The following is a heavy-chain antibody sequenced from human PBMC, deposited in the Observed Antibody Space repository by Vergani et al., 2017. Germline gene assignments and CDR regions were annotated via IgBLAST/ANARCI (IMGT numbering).Heavy chain of an antibody. V-gene: IGHV3-11*01. D-gene: IGHD3-16*02. J-gene: IGHJ3*02. CDR2: ISSSGSTI. CDR1: GFTFSDYY. CDR3: ARGAWAHRYSIVPPNAFDI. Sequence: QVQLVESGGGLVKPGGSLRLSCAASGFTFSDYYMSWIRQAPGKGLEWVSYISSSGSTIYYPDSVQGRFTISRDKAKNSLYLQMNSLRAEDTALYYCARGAWAHRYSIVPPNAFDIWGQGTMVTVSS.